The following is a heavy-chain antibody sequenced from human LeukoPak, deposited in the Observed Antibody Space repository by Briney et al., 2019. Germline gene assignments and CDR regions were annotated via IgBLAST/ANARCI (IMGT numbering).Heavy chain of an antibody. V-gene: IGHV3-21*01. CDR3: ARDLLGGYGDSLFYYYGMDV. J-gene: IGHJ6*02. D-gene: IGHD4-17*01. CDR1: GFTFSGYW. CDR2: ISSSSSYI. Sequence: GGSLRLSCAASGFTFSGYWMSWVRQAPGKGLEWVSSISSSSSYIYYADSVKGRFTISRDNAKNSLYLQMNSLRAEDTAVYYCARDLLGGYGDSLFYYYGMDVWGQGTTVTVSS.